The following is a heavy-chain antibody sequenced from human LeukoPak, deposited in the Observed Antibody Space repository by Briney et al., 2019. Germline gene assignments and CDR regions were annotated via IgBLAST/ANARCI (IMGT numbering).Heavy chain of an antibody. CDR2: INHCGST. CDR3: VRLLRAHYYDSSGAKMCYYYYMDV. V-gene: IGHV4-34*01. CDR1: GVSFSGYY. Sequence: PSETLSLTCAVYGVSFSGYYWSWIRRPPGQGLEGIGEINHCGSTNYNPSLKSRITISVDTSKNQFSLKLSSVTGADTAVYYSVRLLRAHYYDSSGAKMCYYYYMDVWGKGTTVTVSS. D-gene: IGHD3-22*01. J-gene: IGHJ6*03.